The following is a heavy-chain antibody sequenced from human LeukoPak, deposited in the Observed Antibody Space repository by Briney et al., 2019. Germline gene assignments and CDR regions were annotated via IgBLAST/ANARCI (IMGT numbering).Heavy chain of an antibody. CDR3: ATHVYSSGWYFDY. CDR2: IHYSGST. J-gene: IGHJ4*02. V-gene: IGHV4-39*01. D-gene: IGHD6-19*01. CDR1: GDSIRSDSHY. Sequence: SETLSLTCTVSGDSIRSDSHYWGWIRQSPGKGLEWIGSIHYSGSTYYSPSLKSRVTISVDTPKNQFSLKLSSVTAADTAVYYCATHVYSSGWYFDYWGQGTLVTVSS.